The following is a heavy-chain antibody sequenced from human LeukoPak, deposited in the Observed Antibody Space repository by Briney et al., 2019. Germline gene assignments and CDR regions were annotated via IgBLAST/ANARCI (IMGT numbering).Heavy chain of an antibody. J-gene: IGHJ3*02. V-gene: IGHV4-61*01. CDR3: ARDSDRGAFDI. CDR1: GGSISSSSYY. Sequence: SETLSLTCTVSGGSISSSSYYWSWIRQPPGKGLEWIGYIYYSGSTNYNPSLKSRVTISVDTSKNQFSLKLSSVTAADTAVYYCARDSDRGAFDIWGQGTMVTVSS. CDR2: IYYSGST. D-gene: IGHD3-22*01.